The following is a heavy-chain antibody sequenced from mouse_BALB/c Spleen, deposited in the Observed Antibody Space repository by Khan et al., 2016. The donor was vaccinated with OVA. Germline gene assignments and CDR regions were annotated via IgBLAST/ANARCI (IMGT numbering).Heavy chain of an antibody. CDR3: ARSDGNFWYFDV. CDR1: GYAFSSSW. D-gene: IGHD2-1*01. J-gene: IGHJ1*01. V-gene: IGHV1-82*01. Sequence: VQLQQSGPELVKPGASVKISCKASGYAFSSSWMNWVKQRPGKGLEWIGRIYSGDGDYKYNGKFKGKATLTADDASSTVYRQLSILTSVDSAVYFCARSDGNFWYFDVWGAGTTVTVSS. CDR2: IYSGDGDY.